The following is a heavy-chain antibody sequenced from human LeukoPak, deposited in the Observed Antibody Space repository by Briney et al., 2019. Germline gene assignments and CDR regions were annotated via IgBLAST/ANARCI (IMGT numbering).Heavy chain of an antibody. D-gene: IGHD5-12*01. J-gene: IGHJ4*02. Sequence: SETLSLTCAVSGGSISSGGYSWSWIRQPPGKGLEWIGYIYYSDSTYYNPSLKSRVTISIDTSKNQFSLKLNSVTAADTAVYYCASHSGGYAYWGQGTLVTVSS. CDR3: ASHSGGYAY. CDR2: IYYSDST. V-gene: IGHV4-30-4*07. CDR1: GGSISSGGYS.